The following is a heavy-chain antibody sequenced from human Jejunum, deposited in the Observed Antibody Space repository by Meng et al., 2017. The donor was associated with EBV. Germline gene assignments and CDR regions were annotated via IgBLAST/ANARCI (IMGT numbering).Heavy chain of an antibody. Sequence: VQPQESGPGLVKPSGTLSLTCAVSTDFISSYGWGSWVRQPPGKGLEWLGEINQVGSTYYNPSLKSRVTISIDTSKRQFSLRLNSMTAADTAVYYCARASSERLLDYWGQGTLVTVSS. CDR2: INQVGST. J-gene: IGHJ4*02. V-gene: IGHV4-4*02. CDR1: TDFISSYGW. CDR3: ARASSERLLDY. D-gene: IGHD1-14*01.